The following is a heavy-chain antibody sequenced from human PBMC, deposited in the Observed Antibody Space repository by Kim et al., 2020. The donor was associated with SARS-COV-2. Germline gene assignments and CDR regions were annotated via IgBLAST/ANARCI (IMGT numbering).Heavy chain of an antibody. J-gene: IGHJ4*02. D-gene: IGHD6-6*01. Sequence: SETLSLTCTVSGGSISSSSYYWGWIRQPPGKGLEWIGSIYYSGSTYYNPSLKSRVTISVDTSKNQFSLKLSSVTAADTAVYYCARLSIAYYFDYWGQGTL. CDR3: ARLSIAYYFDY. CDR1: GGSISSSSYY. V-gene: IGHV4-39*01. CDR2: IYYSGST.